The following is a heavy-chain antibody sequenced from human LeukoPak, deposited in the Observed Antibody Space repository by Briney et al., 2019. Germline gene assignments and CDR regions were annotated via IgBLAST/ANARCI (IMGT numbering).Heavy chain of an antibody. CDR3: ARGYIAAAGTGFDY. CDR1: GFTFSSYT. D-gene: IGHD6-13*01. CDR2: ISSSSSYI. V-gene: IGHV3-21*04. Sequence: GGSLRLSCAASGFTFSSYTMNWVRQAPGKGLEWVSSISSSSSYIYYADSVKGRFTISRDNAKNSLYLQMNSLRAEDTAVYYCARGYIAAAGTGFDYWGQGTLVTVSS. J-gene: IGHJ4*02.